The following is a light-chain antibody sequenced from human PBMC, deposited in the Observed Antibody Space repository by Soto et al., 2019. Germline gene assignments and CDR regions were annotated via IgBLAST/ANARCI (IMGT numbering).Light chain of an antibody. J-gene: IGLJ1*01. CDR1: SSNIGSNT. CDR3: AAWDDSLNGYV. Sequence: QSVLTQPPSTSGTPGQRVTISCSGSSSNIGSNTVNGYQHLPGTATKLLIYSNNQRPSGVPDRFSGSKSGTSASLAVSGLQSEDEADYYCAAWDDSLNGYVFGTGTKVTVL. CDR2: SNN. V-gene: IGLV1-44*01.